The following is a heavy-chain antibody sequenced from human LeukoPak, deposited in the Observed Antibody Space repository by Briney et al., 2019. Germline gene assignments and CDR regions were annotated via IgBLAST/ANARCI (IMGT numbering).Heavy chain of an antibody. Sequence: SVKVSYKPSVGTFSSYAISWVRQAPGQGLAWMGGIIPIFGTANYAQKFQGRVTITADESTSTAYMELSSLRSEDTAVYYCARDYGSGVMDVWGKGTTVTISS. CDR1: VGTFSSYA. CDR3: ARDYGSGVMDV. D-gene: IGHD3-10*01. J-gene: IGHJ6*03. CDR2: IIPIFGTA. V-gene: IGHV1-69*13.